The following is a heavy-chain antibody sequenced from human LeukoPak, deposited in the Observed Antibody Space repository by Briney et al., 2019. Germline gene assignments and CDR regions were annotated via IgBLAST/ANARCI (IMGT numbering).Heavy chain of an antibody. CDR1: GYTFTSYY. D-gene: IGHD4-23*01. CDR3: HATVVTLDGLDY. V-gene: IGHV1-46*01. Sequence: ASVKVSCKASGYTFTSYYMHWVRQAPGQGLEWMGIINPSGGSTSYAQKFQGRVTMTRDTSTSTVYMELSSLRSGDTAVYYCHATVVTLDGLDYWGQGTLVTVSS. CDR2: INPSGGST. J-gene: IGHJ4*02.